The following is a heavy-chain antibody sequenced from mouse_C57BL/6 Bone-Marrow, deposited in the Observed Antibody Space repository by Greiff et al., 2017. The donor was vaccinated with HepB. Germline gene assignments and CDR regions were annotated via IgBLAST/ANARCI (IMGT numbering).Heavy chain of an antibody. CDR2: IRNKANGYTT. CDR1: GFTFTDYY. Sequence: EVMLVESGGGLVQPGGSLSLSCAASGFTFTDYYMNWVRQPPGKALEWLGFIRNKANGYTTEYSASVKGRFTISRDNSQSILYLQMNALRAEDSATYYCGRSSYRGFAYWGQGTLVTVSA. CDR3: GRSSYRGFAY. V-gene: IGHV7-3*01. J-gene: IGHJ3*01.